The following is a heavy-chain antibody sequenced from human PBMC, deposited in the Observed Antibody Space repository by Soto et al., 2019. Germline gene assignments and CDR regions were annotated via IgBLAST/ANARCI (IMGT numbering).Heavy chain of an antibody. CDR2: ISRDGTNI. D-gene: IGHD3-22*01. Sequence: PGGSLRLSCAASGFNLSNYEMNWVRQAPGKGLEWVSHISRDGTNINDADAVKGRFTISRDNTRNSLYLQLNSLRVEDTGVYYCVGDTDYHDTYAMDVWGQ. CDR3: VGDTDYHDTYAMDV. V-gene: IGHV3-48*03. CDR1: GFNLSNYE. J-gene: IGHJ6*02.